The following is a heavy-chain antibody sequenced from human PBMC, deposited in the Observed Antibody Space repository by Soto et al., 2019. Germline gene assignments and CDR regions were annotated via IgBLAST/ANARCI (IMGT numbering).Heavy chain of an antibody. CDR3: ARVRDYYDSSGDAFDI. D-gene: IGHD3-22*01. CDR2: INPSGGST. V-gene: IGHV1-46*01. Sequence: ASAKVSCKASGYTFTSYYMHWVRQAPGQGLEWMGIINPSGGSTSYAQKFQGRVTMTRDTSTSTVYMELSSLRSEDTAVYYCARVRDYYDSSGDAFDIWGQGTMVTVSS. J-gene: IGHJ3*02. CDR1: GYTFTSYY.